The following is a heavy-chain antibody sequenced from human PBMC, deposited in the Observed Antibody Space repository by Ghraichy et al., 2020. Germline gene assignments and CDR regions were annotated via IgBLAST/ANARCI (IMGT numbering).Heavy chain of an antibody. CDR1: GGSISSGDYY. V-gene: IGHV4-30-4*01. J-gene: IGHJ6*02. Sequence: SQTLSLTCTVSGGSISSGDYYWSWIRQPPGKGLEWIGYIYYSGSTYYNPSLKSRVTISVDTSKNQFSLKLSSVTAADTAVYYCARDPRITIFGVAYGMDVWGQGTTVTVSS. D-gene: IGHD3-3*01. CDR3: ARDPRITIFGVAYGMDV. CDR2: IYYSGST.